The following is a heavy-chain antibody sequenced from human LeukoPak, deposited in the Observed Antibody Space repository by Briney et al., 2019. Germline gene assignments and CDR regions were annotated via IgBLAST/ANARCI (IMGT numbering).Heavy chain of an antibody. CDR1: GGSLTTHY. CDR2: IYHTGST. CDR3: AREGRWGMKYYFDS. J-gene: IGHJ4*02. V-gene: IGHV4-59*11. D-gene: IGHD4-23*01. Sequence: SETLSLTCNVSGGSLTTHYWSWVRQSPDKGLEWIGQIYHTGSTHYNPSLRSRFTISVDTSKNKFFLTLRSVTAADTAVYYCAREGRWGMKYYFDSWGPGTRVIVSS.